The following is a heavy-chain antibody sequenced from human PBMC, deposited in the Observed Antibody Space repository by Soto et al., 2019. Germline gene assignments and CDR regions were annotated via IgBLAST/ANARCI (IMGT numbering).Heavy chain of an antibody. D-gene: IGHD6-19*01. CDR3: TRALGEQWLVFSY. J-gene: IGHJ4*02. Sequence: QLQLQESGPGLVKPSETLSLTCTVSGDSISSSSYYWAWIRQPPGKGLEWIGSIYYSGSTYYNPSLKSRVTMSVDTTKNQFSLKLSSMTAADTAVYHCTRALGEQWLVFSYWVKGILVTVSS. CDR1: GDSISSSSYY. V-gene: IGHV4-39*01. CDR2: IYYSGST.